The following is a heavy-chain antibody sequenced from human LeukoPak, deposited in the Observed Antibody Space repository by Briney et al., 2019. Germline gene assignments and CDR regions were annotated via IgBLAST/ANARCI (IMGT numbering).Heavy chain of an antibody. J-gene: IGHJ3*01. CDR2: SWSVGADN. CDR1: VFTLSEYG. CDR3: GRDPNGDYLGALEF. Sequence: WGSVRVSRVQSVFTLSEYGLVGVRPAPGRGLEWVSGSWSVGADNFHAHAVKGRFTISRDISRKTPYMKMTRPRADDTAVYYCGRDPNGDYLGALEFWGHGTTVIVSS. V-gene: IGHV3-23*01. D-gene: IGHD4-17*01.